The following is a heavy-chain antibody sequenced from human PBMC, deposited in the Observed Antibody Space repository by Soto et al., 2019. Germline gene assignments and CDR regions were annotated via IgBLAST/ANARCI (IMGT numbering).Heavy chain of an antibody. Sequence: SETLSLTCTVSGGSISSSSYYWGWIRQPPGKGLEWIGSIYYSGSTYYNPSLKSRVTISVDTSKNQFSLKLSSVTAADTAVYYCARPATGYWYFDLWGRGTLVTVSS. J-gene: IGHJ2*01. V-gene: IGHV4-39*01. CDR2: IYYSGST. CDR3: ARPATGYWYFDL. CDR1: GGSISSSSYY.